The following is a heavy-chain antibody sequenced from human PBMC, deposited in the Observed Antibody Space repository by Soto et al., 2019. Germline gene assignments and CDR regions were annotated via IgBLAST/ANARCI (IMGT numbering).Heavy chain of an antibody. CDR1: GGSFSGYY. V-gene: IGHV4-34*01. CDR2: INHSGST. CDR3: AGGTWGYSSGWYGTYFDY. J-gene: IGHJ4*02. D-gene: IGHD6-13*01. Sequence: PSETLSLTCAVYGGSFSGYYWSWIRQPPGKGLEWIGEINHSGSTNYNPSLKSRVTISVDTSKNQFSLKLSTVTAADTAVYYCAGGTWGYSSGWYGTYFDYWGQGTLVTVSS.